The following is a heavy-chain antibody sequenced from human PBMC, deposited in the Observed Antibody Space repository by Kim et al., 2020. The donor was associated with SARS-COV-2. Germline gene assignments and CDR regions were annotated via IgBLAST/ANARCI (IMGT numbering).Heavy chain of an antibody. CDR2: ISSSGSTI. CDR1: GFTFSSYE. D-gene: IGHD3-10*01. CDR3: ARDNYYYGSGSYFPSYYYYGRDV. V-gene: IGHV3-48*03. Sequence: GGSLRLSCAASGFTFSSYEMNWVRQAPGKGLEWVSYISSSGSTIYYADSVKGRFTISRDNAKNSLYLQMNSLRAEDTAVYYCARDNYYYGSGSYFPSYYYYGRDVGGQGTTVTVSS. J-gene: IGHJ6*02.